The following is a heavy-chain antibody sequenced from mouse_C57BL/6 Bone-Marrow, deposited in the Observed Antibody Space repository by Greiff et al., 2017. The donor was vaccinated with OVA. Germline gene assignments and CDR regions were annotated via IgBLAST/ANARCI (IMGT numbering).Heavy chain of an antibody. V-gene: IGHV1-64*01. CDR1: GYTFTSYW. CDR3: ARRGLRPYFDY. J-gene: IGHJ2*01. CDR2: IRPNSGST. D-gene: IGHD2-2*01. Sequence: VQLQQPGAELVKPGASVKLSCKASGYTFTSYWMHWVKQRPGQGLEWIGMIRPNSGSTNYNEKFKSKATLTVDKSSSTAYMQLSSLTSEDSAVYYCARRGLRPYFDYWGQGTTLTVSS.